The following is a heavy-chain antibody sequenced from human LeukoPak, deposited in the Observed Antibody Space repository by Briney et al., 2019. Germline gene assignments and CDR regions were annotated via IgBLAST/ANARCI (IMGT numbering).Heavy chain of an antibody. Sequence: ASVTVSCKASGYTFTSYDINWVRQATGQGLEWMGWTKPNSGNKGYAQKFQYRVTMTRNSSISTAYMELSSLRSEDTAVYYCARGATYYYYYYGMDVWGQGTTVTVSS. J-gene: IGHJ6*02. V-gene: IGHV1-8*01. CDR3: ARGATYYYYYYGMDV. CDR1: GYTFTSYD. D-gene: IGHD5-12*01. CDR2: TKPNSGNK.